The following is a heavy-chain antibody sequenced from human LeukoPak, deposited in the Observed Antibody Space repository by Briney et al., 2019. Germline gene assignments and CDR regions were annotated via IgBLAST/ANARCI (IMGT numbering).Heavy chain of an antibody. J-gene: IGHJ3*02. CDR3: ARLIVGAIDPKDAFDI. Sequence: QSGGSLRLSCAASGFTFSSYAMSWVRQAPGKGLGWVSAISGSGGSTYYADSVKGRFTISRDNSKNTLYLQMNSLRAEDTAVYYCARLIVGAIDPKDAFDIWGQGTMVTVSS. V-gene: IGHV3-23*01. CDR2: ISGSGGST. D-gene: IGHD1-26*01. CDR1: GFTFSSYA.